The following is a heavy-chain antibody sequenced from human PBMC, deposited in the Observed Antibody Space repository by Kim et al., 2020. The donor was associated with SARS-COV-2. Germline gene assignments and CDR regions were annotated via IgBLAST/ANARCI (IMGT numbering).Heavy chain of an antibody. J-gene: IGHJ5*02. Sequence: GGSLRLSCAASGFTFSSYSMNWVRQAPGKGLEWVSCISSSSSYTYYEDAVMGRFTISRDNAQNSLYLQMNRLKAEDTAVYYCARGVDTAMVSGGYNWFDAWGQGTLVTVTS. CDR1: GFTFSSYS. CDR2: ISSSSSYT. D-gene: IGHD5-18*01. V-gene: IGHV3-21*01. CDR3: ARGVDTAMVSGGYNWFDA.